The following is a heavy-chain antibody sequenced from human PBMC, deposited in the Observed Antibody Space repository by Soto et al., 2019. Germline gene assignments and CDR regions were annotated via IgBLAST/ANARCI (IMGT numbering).Heavy chain of an antibody. J-gene: IGHJ4*02. CDR2: INHSGST. CDR1: GGSFSGYY. CDR3: ARNRGYSYGTSFDY. D-gene: IGHD5-18*01. Sequence: PSETLSLTCAVYGGSFSGYYWSWIRQPPGKGLEWIGEINHSGSTNYNPSLKSRVTISVDTSKNQFSLKLSSVTAADTAVYYCARNRGYSYGTSFDYWGQGTLVTVSS. V-gene: IGHV4-34*01.